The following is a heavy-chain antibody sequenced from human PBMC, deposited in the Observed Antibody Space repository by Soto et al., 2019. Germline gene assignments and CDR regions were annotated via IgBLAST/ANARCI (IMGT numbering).Heavy chain of an antibody. CDR2: ISGSGGST. D-gene: IGHD5-12*01. Sequence: EVQLLESGGGLVQPGGSLRLSCAASGITFSSYAISWLRQAPGKGLEWVSAISGSGGSTFYPDSVKGRFTISRDTSKNTLFLQMNSLRAEDTAVYYCAKDRGRGYDWFDSWGQGTLVTVSS. V-gene: IGHV3-23*01. CDR1: GITFSSYA. CDR3: AKDRGRGYDWFDS. J-gene: IGHJ5*01.